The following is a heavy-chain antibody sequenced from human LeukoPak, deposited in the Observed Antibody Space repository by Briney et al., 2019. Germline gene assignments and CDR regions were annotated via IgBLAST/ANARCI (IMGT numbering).Heavy chain of an antibody. Sequence: HAGGSLRLSCAASGFTFSSYAMSWVRQAPGKGLEWVANIKQDGSEKYYVDSVKSRFTISRDNAKNSLYLQMNSLRAEDMALYYCAKGLYGSGSYPDYWGQGTLVTVSS. J-gene: IGHJ4*02. CDR3: AKGLYGSGSYPDY. V-gene: IGHV3-7*03. D-gene: IGHD3-10*01. CDR2: IKQDGSEK. CDR1: GFTFSSYA.